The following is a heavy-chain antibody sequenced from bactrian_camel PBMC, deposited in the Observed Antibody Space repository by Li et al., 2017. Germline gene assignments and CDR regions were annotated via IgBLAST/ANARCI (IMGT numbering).Heavy chain of an antibody. CDR2: IYSDGTT. CDR3: MADPSVFPVCRLGVMRMDY. V-gene: IGHV3S53*01. CDR1: AYPYRRYR. J-gene: IGHJ4*01. Sequence: HVQLVESGGGSVQAGGSLRLSCVASAYPYRRYRMGWFRQAPGKEREGVAAIYSDGTTSYADSVKGRFTISQDNAKKTLYLQMDNLKPEDTAMYYCMADPSVFPVCRLGVMRMDYRGQGTQVTVS.